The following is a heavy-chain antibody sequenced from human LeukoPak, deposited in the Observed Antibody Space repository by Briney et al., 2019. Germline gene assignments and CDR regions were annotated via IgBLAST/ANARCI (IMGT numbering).Heavy chain of an antibody. Sequence: GSLRLSCAASGFHVSTNYMNWVRQAPGKGLEWVSVIYTGGTTSYADSVMGRFTISRDNSENMVYFQMNSLRPEDTAVYYCARDLGGLDCWGQGTPVTVSS. V-gene: IGHV3-53*05. J-gene: IGHJ4*02. CDR3: ARDLGGLDC. CDR2: IYTGGTT. CDR1: GFHVSTNY.